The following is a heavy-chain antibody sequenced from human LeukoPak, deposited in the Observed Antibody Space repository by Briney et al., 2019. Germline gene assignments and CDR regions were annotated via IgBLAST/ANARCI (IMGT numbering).Heavy chain of an antibody. CDR1: GFTMSSDW. CDR2: IKQDGSET. Sequence: QSEGSLRLSCAASGFTMSSDWMSWVRQAPGKGLEWVANIKQDGSETHYADSVKGRFTISRDNAKTSLYLQMNNLRADDTAIYYCARIPQWLVHFDSWGQGTLVTVSS. V-gene: IGHV3-7*01. J-gene: IGHJ4*02. D-gene: IGHD6-19*01. CDR3: ARIPQWLVHFDS.